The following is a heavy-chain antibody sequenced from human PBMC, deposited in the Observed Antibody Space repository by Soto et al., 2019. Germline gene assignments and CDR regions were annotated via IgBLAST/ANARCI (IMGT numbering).Heavy chain of an antibody. J-gene: IGHJ4*02. V-gene: IGHV3-74*01. CDR2: INSDGSST. D-gene: IGHD2-15*01. Sequence: EVQLVESGGGLVQPGGSLRLSCAASGFTFSSDWMHWFRQAPGKGLVWVSRINSDGSSTSYADSVKGRFTISRDNAKNTLYLQMNSLRAEDTAVYYCVRTSLVVAAATREDYWGQGTLVTVSS. CDR1: GFTFSSDW. CDR3: VRTSLVVAAATREDY.